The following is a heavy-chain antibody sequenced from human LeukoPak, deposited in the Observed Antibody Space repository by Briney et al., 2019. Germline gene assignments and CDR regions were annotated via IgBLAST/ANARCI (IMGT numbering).Heavy chain of an antibody. CDR3: ARNGGSGTYYDGSFDY. Sequence: KPSETLSLTCTVSGGSISSYYWSWIRQSAGKGLEWIGRIYTSGSTNYNPSLKSRVTMSVDTSKNQFSLKLSSVTAADTAVYHCARNGGSGTYYDGSFDYWGQGTLVTVSS. V-gene: IGHV4-4*07. CDR2: IYTSGST. D-gene: IGHD1-26*01. CDR1: GGSISSYY. J-gene: IGHJ4*02.